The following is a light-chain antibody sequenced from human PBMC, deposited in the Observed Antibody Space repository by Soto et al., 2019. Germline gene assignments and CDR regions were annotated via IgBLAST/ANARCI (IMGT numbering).Light chain of an antibody. Sequence: DVVMTQSPLSLPVTPGQPASISCRSSQSLVYSDGNTYLSWFQQRPGQSPRRLIYKVSNRDSGVPDRCSGSGSGTDFTLKISRVEADDVGIYYCMQGTHWPPYTFGQGTKLEIK. CDR3: MQGTHWPPYT. V-gene: IGKV2-30*01. CDR1: QSLVYSDGNTY. J-gene: IGKJ2*01. CDR2: KVS.